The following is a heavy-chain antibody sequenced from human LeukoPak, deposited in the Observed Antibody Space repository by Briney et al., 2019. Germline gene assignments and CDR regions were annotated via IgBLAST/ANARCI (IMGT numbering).Heavy chain of an antibody. CDR1: GFTFSSYA. J-gene: IGHJ4*02. D-gene: IGHD2-2*01. CDR2: ISGSGGST. CDR3: ATQLPFVVVRYYFDY. V-gene: IGHV3-23*01. Sequence: GGSLRLSCAASGFTFSSYAMSWVRQAPGKGLEWVSAISGSGGSTYYADSVKGRFTISGDNSKNTLYLQMNSLRAEDTAVYYCATQLPFVVVRYYFDYWGQGTLVTVSS.